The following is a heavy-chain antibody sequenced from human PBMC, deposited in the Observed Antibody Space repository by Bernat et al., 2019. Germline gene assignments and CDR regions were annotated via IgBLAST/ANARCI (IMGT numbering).Heavy chain of an antibody. V-gene: IGHV3-33*01. CDR1: GFTFSTYG. Sequence: QVQLVESGGGVVQPGRSLRLSCAASGFTFSTYGMHWVRQAPGKGLEWVAVIWSDGSNKYYADSVKGRFTISRDNSNNTLYLQMNSLRAKDTAVYYCARDQASNWFDPWGQGTLVTVSS. J-gene: IGHJ5*02. CDR2: IWSDGSNK. CDR3: ARDQASNWFDP.